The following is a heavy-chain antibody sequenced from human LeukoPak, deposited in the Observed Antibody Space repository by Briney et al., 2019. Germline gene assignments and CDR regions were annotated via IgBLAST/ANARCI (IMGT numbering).Heavy chain of an antibody. CDR2: IKQDGSEK. CDR3: ARGISSH. V-gene: IGHV3-7*01. D-gene: IGHD3-3*02. CDR1: GSTFSSYW. Sequence: HPGGSLRLSCAASGSTFSSYWMSWVRQAPGKGLEWVANIKQDGSEKYYVDSVKGRFTISRDNAKNSLYLQMNSLRAEDTAVYYCARGISSHWGQGTLVTVSS. J-gene: IGHJ4*02.